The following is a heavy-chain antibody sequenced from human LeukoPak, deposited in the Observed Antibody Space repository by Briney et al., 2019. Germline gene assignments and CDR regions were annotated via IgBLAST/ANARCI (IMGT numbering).Heavy chain of an antibody. CDR2: ITGSGGRT. J-gene: IGHJ4*02. D-gene: IGHD1-26*01. Sequence: GGSLRLSCAASGFTFSSYAMNWVRQAPGKGLEWVSAITGSGGRTYYADSVKGRFTISRDNSKNTLYLQMNSLRAEDTAVYYCARAQVGATPFDYWGQGTLVTVSS. CDR3: ARAQVGATPFDY. V-gene: IGHV3-23*01. CDR1: GFTFSSYA.